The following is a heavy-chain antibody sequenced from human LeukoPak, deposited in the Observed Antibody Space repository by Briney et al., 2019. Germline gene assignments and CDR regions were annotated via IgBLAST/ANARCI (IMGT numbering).Heavy chain of an antibody. CDR1: GGSFSGYY. CDR2: IYYSGST. Sequence: SETLSLTCAVYGGSFSGYYWSWIRQPPGKGLEWIGYIYYSGSTNYNPSLKSRVTISVDTSKNQFSLKLSSVTAADTAVYYCARDLRYYDSSGYYYYYYMDVWGKGTTVTISS. CDR3: ARDLRYYDSSGYYYYYYMDV. V-gene: IGHV4-59*01. J-gene: IGHJ6*03. D-gene: IGHD3-22*01.